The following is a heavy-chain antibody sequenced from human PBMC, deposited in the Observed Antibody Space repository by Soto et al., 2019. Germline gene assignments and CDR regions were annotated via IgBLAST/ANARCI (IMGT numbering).Heavy chain of an antibody. D-gene: IGHD2-21*01. J-gene: IGHJ6*02. V-gene: IGHV3-30*18. CDR2: ISYDGSAK. CDR3: AKDRVVLSAYAMDV. Sequence: QVQLVESGGGVVQPGRSLRLSCEGSGFSLSHYGMHWVRQAPGQGLEWVATISYDGSAKYHSDSVVGRFAISRDNSNNTLYLQMNSLRAEDTAVYYCAKDRVVLSAYAMDVWGQGTTVTVSS. CDR1: GFSLSHYG.